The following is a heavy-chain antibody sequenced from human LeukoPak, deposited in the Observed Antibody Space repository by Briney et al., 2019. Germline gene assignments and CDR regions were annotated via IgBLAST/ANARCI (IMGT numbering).Heavy chain of an antibody. CDR2: LYSGDST. CDR3: ARVGDHYHWYLDL. V-gene: IGHV3-53*01. Sequence: PGGSLRLSCAASGFTLSTYYMNWVRQAPGKGLEWVSILYSGDSTYYADSVKGRFIVSRDNSKNTLYLQMSALRAEDTAVYYCARVGDHYHWYLDLWGRGTLVTVSS. J-gene: IGHJ2*01. CDR1: GFTLSTYY. D-gene: IGHD3-10*01.